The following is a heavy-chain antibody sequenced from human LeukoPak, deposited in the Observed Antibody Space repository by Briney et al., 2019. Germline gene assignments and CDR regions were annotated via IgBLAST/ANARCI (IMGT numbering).Heavy chain of an antibody. CDR1: GYSFTSYW. J-gene: IGHJ5*02. D-gene: IGHD2-15*01. CDR2: IYPSDSDT. Sequence: GESLKISCKTSGYSFTSYWIGWVRQMPGKGLEWMGIIYPSDSDTTYSPSFQGQVTISADKSISTAYLQWGSLKASDTAMYYCARSRGYCSGGSCLQGDWFDPWGQGTLVTVSS. CDR3: ARSRGYCSGGSCLQGDWFDP. V-gene: IGHV5-51*01.